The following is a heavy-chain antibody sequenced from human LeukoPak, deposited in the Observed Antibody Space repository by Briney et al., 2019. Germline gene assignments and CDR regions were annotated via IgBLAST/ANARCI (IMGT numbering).Heavy chain of an antibody. V-gene: IGHV4-34*01. Sequence: SETLSLTCAVYGGSFSGYYWSWIRQPPGKGLEWIGEINHSGSTNYNPSLKSRVTISVDTSKNQFSLKLSSVTAADTAVYYCARGRYYYGRTQKNWFDPWGQGTLVTVSS. J-gene: IGHJ5*02. CDR3: ARGRYYYGRTQKNWFDP. CDR2: INHSGST. D-gene: IGHD3-10*01. CDR1: GGSFSGYY.